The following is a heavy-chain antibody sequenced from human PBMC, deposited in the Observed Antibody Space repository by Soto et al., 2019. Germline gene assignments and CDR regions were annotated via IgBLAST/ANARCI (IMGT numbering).Heavy chain of an antibody. Sequence: EVQLVESGGGLVQPGGSLRLSCAASAFTFSSYEMNWVRQAPGKGLEWVSYISSSYLSSSGSIIYYADSVKGRFTISSDDAKNSLYLQMNSLRAEDTAVYYCARVGNPLDYWGQGTLVTVSS. D-gene: IGHD1-1*01. CDR3: ARVGNPLDY. V-gene: IGHV3-48*03. CDR2: ISSSYLSSSGSII. J-gene: IGHJ4*02. CDR1: AFTFSSYE.